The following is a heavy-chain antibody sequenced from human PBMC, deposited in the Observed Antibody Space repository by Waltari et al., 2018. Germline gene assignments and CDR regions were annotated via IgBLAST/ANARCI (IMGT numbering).Heavy chain of an antibody. V-gene: IGHV1-69*01. D-gene: IGHD5-18*01. CDR2: IIPILGTA. Sequence: HVQLVQSGAEVQKPGSSVKVSFKASGATFSSSAISWVPQPPGQGLEWLGGIIPILGTANYAEKVQGRVTISADESTSTEDMELRSLRSEDTGVYYWAKGLGGYKPASQYLQHWGQGTLVTVSS. CDR3: AKGLGGYKPASQYLQH. J-gene: IGHJ1*01. CDR1: GATFSSSA.